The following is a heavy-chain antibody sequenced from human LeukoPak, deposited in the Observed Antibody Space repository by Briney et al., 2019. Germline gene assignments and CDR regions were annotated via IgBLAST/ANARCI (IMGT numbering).Heavy chain of an antibody. J-gene: IGHJ4*02. D-gene: IGHD6-6*01. V-gene: IGHV4-39*01. Sequence: SETLSLTCTVSGGSISSSSYYWGWIRQPPGKGLEWIGSIYYSGSTYYNPSLKSRVTISVDTSKNQFSLKLSSVTAADTAVYYCARRAARPERYFDYWGQGTLVTVTS. CDR2: IYYSGST. CDR3: ARRAARPERYFDY. CDR1: GGSISSSSYY.